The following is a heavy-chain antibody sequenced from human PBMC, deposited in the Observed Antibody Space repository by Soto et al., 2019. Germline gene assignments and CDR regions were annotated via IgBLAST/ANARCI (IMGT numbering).Heavy chain of an antibody. J-gene: IGHJ5*02. CDR2: ISYDGSNK. Sequence: QVQLVESGGGVVQPGRSLRLSCAASGFTFSSYGMHWVRQAPGKGLEWGAVISYDGSNKYYADSVKGRFTISRDNSKNTLYLQMNSLRAEDTAVYYCAKDPPFDPWGQGTLVTVSS. V-gene: IGHV3-30*18. CDR3: AKDPPFDP. CDR1: GFTFSSYG.